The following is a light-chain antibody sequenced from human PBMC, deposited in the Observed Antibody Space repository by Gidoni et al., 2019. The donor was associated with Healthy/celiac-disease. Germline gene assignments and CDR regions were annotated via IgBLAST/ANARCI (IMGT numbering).Light chain of an antibody. CDR1: RLGDKY. J-gene: IGLJ2*01. CDR3: QAWDSSTVV. V-gene: IGLV3-1*01. Sequence: SHELTQPPAVSVSPAQTASITCSGDRLGDKYACWYQQKPGQPPVLVIYQDSKRPSGIPERFSGSNSGNTATLTISGTQAMDEADYYCQAWDSSTVVFGGGTKLTVL. CDR2: QDS.